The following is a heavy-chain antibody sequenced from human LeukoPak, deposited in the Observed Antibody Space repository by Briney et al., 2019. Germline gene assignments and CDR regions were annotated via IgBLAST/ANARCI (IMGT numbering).Heavy chain of an antibody. V-gene: IGHV3-23*01. D-gene: IGHD6-25*01. J-gene: IGHJ4*02. CDR1: GFTFSSHS. Sequence: PGGSLRLSCAASGFTFSSHSMSWVRQAPGKGLEWVSAITYSGEYPDYADSVKGRLTISRDNSKDTLYLQMSSLRADDTAVYFCAKRSSGTSGYFDSWGQGTLVTVSS. CDR2: ITYSGEYP. CDR3: AKRSSGTSGYFDS.